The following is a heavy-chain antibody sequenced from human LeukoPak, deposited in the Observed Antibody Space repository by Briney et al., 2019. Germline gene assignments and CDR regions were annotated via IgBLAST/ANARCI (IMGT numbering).Heavy chain of an antibody. CDR3: ATDAAGFDT. J-gene: IGHJ5*02. V-gene: IGHV3-11*01. CDR1: GFTFNDYY. Sequence: GGNLTCSCAGSGFTFNDYYMSWIGQAPGKGLEWLSYINIGGTNTHYADSVKGRFTISRDNAKKSLYLEMNNLRAEDTAVYYCATDAAGFDTWGQGVLVTGSP. CDR2: INIGGTNT.